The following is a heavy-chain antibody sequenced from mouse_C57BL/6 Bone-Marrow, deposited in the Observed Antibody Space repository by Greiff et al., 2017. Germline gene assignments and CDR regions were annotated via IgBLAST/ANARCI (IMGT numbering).Heavy chain of an antibody. CDR3: ANIYYGIPFAY. D-gene: IGHD2-1*01. V-gene: IGHV5-17*01. CDR2: ISSGSSTI. Sequence: EVHLVESGGGLVKPGGSLKLSCAASGFTFSDYGMHWVRQAPEKGLEWVAYISSGSSTIYYADTVKGRFTISRDNAKNTLFLQMTSLRSEDTAMYYCANIYYGIPFAYWGQGTLVTVSA. CDR1: GFTFSDYG. J-gene: IGHJ3*01.